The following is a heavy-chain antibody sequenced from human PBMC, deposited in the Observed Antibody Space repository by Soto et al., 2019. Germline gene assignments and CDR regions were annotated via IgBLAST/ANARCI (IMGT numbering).Heavy chain of an antibody. V-gene: IGHV3-21*01. Sequence: EVQLVESGGGLVKPGGSLRLSCAASGFTFSSYSMNWVRQAPGKGLEWVSSISSSSSYIYYADSVKGRFTISRDNVKNSLYLQMNSLRAEDTAVYYCARDSTYYDFWSGYRGPYPFDYWGQGTLVTVSS. D-gene: IGHD3-3*01. CDR1: GFTFSSYS. CDR2: ISSSSSYI. CDR3: ARDSTYYDFWSGYRGPYPFDY. J-gene: IGHJ4*02.